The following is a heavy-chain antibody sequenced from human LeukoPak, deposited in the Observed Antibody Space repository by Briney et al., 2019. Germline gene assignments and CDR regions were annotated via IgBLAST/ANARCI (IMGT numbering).Heavy chain of an antibody. J-gene: IGHJ6*03. Sequence: SVTLSLTCTVSGGSISSYYWSWIRQPAGKGLEWIGRIYTSGSTNYNPSLKSRVTMSVDTSKNQFSLKLSSVTAADTAVYYCTRGGRLLWFGEFHYYYYYMDVWGKGTTVTVSS. CDR1: GGSISSYY. CDR2: IYTSGST. D-gene: IGHD3-10*01. V-gene: IGHV4-4*07. CDR3: TRGGRLLWFGEFHYYYYYMDV.